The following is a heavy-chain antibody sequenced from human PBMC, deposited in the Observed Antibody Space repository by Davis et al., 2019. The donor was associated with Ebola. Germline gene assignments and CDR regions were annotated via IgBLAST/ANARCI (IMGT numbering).Heavy chain of an antibody. CDR1: GFTFSSYA. Sequence: LKISCAASGFTFSSYAMSWVRQAPGKGLEWVSGISTGGGVTIYADSVKGRFTISRDNSKNTLYLQMNSLRGEDTAVYYCAKRSDYRSFDYWGQGTQVTVSS. V-gene: IGHV3-23*01. CDR2: ISTGGGVT. CDR3: AKRSDYRSFDY. D-gene: IGHD4-11*01. J-gene: IGHJ4*02.